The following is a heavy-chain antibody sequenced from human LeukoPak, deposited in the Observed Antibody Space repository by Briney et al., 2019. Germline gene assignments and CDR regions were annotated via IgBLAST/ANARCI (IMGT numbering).Heavy chain of an antibody. Sequence: GGSLRLSCAASGFTFSSYAMSWVRQAPGKGLEWVSAISGSGGSTYYADSVKGRFTISRDNSKNTLYLQMNSLRAEDTAVYYRAKDQMKNYYDSSSDYWGQGTLVTVSS. CDR2: ISGSGGST. CDR1: GFTFSSYA. J-gene: IGHJ4*02. CDR3: AKDQMKNYYDSSSDY. D-gene: IGHD3-22*01. V-gene: IGHV3-23*01.